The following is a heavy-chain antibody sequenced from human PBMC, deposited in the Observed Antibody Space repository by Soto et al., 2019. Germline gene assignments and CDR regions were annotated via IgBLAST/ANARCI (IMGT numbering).Heavy chain of an antibody. CDR3: AREQRSIVSPWFDP. CDR1: GGSVNSGSYY. CDR2: IYYSGST. V-gene: IGHV4-61*01. Sequence: QVQLQESGPGLVKPSETLSLTCTVSGGSVNSGSYYWSWIRQPPGKGLEWIGNIYYSGSTIYNPSRESRTTISVDTPKSQFSLKLTSVTAADTAVYYCAREQRSIVSPWFDPWGQGTLVTVSS. J-gene: IGHJ5*02. D-gene: IGHD2-15*01.